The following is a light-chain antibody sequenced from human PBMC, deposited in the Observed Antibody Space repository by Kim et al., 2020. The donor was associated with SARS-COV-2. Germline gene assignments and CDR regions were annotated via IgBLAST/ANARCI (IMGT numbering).Light chain of an antibody. J-gene: IGKJ5*01. CDR2: GAS. V-gene: IGKV3-15*01. Sequence: VSAGERATLSSRAGLSISSSLAWYQQKPAQAPRLLIYGASTRATDIPARFSGSGSGTEFTLTISSLQSEDFAVYYCQQYNNWPITFGQGTRLEIK. CDR1: LSISSS. CDR3: QQYNNWPIT.